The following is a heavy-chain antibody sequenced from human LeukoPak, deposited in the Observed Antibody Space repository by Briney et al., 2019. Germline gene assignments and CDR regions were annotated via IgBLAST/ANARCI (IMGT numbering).Heavy chain of an antibody. Sequence: ASVKVFCKASGYTFTSYGISWVRQAPGQGLEWMGWISAYNGNTNYAQKLQGRVTMTTDTSTSTAYMELRSLRSDDTAVYYCARDPGYDSSGYYPPFFDYWGQGTLVTVSS. CDR2: ISAYNGNT. D-gene: IGHD3-22*01. J-gene: IGHJ4*02. CDR1: GYTFTSYG. CDR3: ARDPGYDSSGYYPPFFDY. V-gene: IGHV1-18*01.